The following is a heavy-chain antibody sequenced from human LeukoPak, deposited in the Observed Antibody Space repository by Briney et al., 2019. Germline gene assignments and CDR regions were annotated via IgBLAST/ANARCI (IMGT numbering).Heavy chain of an antibody. D-gene: IGHD3-16*02. V-gene: IGHV4-34*01. Sequence: PSETLSLTCAVYGGSFSGYYWSWIRQPPGKGLEWIGEINHSGSTNYNPSLKSRVTISVDTSKNQFSLKLSSVTAADTAVYYCARGRGIMGGSYRSHFDYWGQGTLVTVSS. CDR1: GGSFSGYY. CDR3: ARGRGIMGGSYRSHFDY. J-gene: IGHJ4*02. CDR2: INHSGST.